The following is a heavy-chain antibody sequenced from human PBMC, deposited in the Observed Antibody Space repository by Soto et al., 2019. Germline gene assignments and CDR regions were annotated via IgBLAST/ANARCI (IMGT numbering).Heavy chain of an antibody. Sequence: QVQLVQSGAEVKKPGASVKVSCKASGFTFTDNGLHWVRQAPGQRLEWMGWIDVANGYTKYSQKFQDRVIITRDTSASTGYMELSSLRSEDTAVYYCAKDGWVTTWRLGPWGQGALVTVSS. J-gene: IGHJ5*02. CDR3: AKDGWVTTWRLGP. CDR2: IDVANGYT. D-gene: IGHD5-18*01. CDR1: GFTFTDNG. V-gene: IGHV1-3*01.